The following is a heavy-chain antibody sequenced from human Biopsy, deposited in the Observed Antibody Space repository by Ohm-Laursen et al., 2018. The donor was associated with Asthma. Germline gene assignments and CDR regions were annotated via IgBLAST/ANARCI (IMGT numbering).Heavy chain of an antibody. CDR1: GGSVSSRGYY. D-gene: IGHD2-21*02. CDR2: VYYSGTT. Sequence: TRSLTCSISGGSVSSRGYYWRWFRLLPRKLLEWTGFVYYSGTTNHNPFLTRRVTMTLDTSQKQFSMKLTSVTAGDTAVYYCARERVTMTDKVISAFDIWGQGTLVSVSS. J-gene: IGHJ3*02. CDR3: ARERVTMTDKVISAFDI. V-gene: IGHV4-61*08.